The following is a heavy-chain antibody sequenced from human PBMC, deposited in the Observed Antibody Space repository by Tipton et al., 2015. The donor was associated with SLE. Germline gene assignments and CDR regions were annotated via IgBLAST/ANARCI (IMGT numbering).Heavy chain of an antibody. CDR2: TRNKANSYTT. Sequence: SLRLSCAASGFTFSDYYMDWVRQAPGKGLEWVGRTRNKANSYTTEYAASVKGRFTISRDDSKNSLYLQMNSLKTEDTAVYYCARGGPLYYSYSYMDVWGKGTTVTVSS. CDR1: GFTFSDYY. V-gene: IGHV3-72*01. J-gene: IGHJ6*03. CDR3: ARGGPLYYSYSYMDV.